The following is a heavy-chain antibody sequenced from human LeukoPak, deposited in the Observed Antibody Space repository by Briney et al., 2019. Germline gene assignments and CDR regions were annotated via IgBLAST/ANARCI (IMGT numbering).Heavy chain of an antibody. Sequence: GGSLRLSCVASGFSISSHWMSWVRQAPGKGLEWVASLKEDVSARNLVDSVKGRFTISTDNAKNSLNLQMNSLRVEDTAVYYCARGPPYGSRSDFLDYWGLGTLVTVSS. D-gene: IGHD3-10*01. CDR2: LKEDVSAR. CDR1: GFSISSHW. J-gene: IGHJ4*02. CDR3: ARGPPYGSRSDFLDY. V-gene: IGHV3-7*01.